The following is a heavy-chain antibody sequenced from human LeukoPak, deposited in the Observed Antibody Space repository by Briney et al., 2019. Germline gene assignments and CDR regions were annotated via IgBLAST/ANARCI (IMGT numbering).Heavy chain of an antibody. CDR1: GFTFSSYA. J-gene: IGHJ4*02. V-gene: IGHV3-23*01. CDR3: AKSHSVAVAGTYSTNYFDC. D-gene: IGHD6-19*01. Sequence: GGSLSLSCAASGFTFSSYAISWVRQAPGRGLEWVSSISGSGGSTYYADSVKGRFTISRDNSRNTLYLQMSSLRAEDTAVYYCAKSHSVAVAGTYSTNYFDCWGQGTLVTVSS. CDR2: ISGSGGST.